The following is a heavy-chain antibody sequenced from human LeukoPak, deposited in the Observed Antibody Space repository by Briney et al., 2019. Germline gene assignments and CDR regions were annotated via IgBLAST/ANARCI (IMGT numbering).Heavy chain of an antibody. V-gene: IGHV3-21*06. Sequence: GGSLRLSCAASGFAFSTDNMNRVRQAPGKGLEWVSSISRSSNYIYYADSVKGRFTISRDNAKNSLYLQMNSLRAEDTAVYYCTIEAYYYDSSGYPTNWFDPWGQGTLVTVSS. J-gene: IGHJ5*02. CDR1: GFAFSTDN. CDR3: TIEAYYYDSSGYPTNWFDP. CDR2: ISRSSNYI. D-gene: IGHD3-22*01.